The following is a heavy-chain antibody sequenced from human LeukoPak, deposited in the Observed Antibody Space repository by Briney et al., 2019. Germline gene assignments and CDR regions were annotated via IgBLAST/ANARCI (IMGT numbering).Heavy chain of an antibody. V-gene: IGHV3-9*01. J-gene: IGHJ4*02. CDR3: VRGGGRGDYNERYYFDY. CDR1: GFTFDDYA. CDR2: ISWNSGSI. Sequence: GGSLRLSCAASGFTFDDYAMHWVRQAPGKGLEWVSGISWNSGSIGYADSVKGRFTISRDNAKNSLYLQMNSLRAEDTAVYYCVRGGGRGDYNERYYFDYWGQGTLVTVSS. D-gene: IGHD3-22*01.